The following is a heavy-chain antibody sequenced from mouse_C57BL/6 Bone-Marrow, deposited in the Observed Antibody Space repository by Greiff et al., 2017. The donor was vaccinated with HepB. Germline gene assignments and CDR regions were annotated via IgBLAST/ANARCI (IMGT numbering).Heavy chain of an antibody. CDR2: ISYDGSN. D-gene: IGHD1-1*01. CDR1: GYSITSGYY. V-gene: IGHV3-6*01. J-gene: IGHJ1*03. Sequence: EVKVEESGPGLVKPSQSLSLTCSVTGYSITSGYYWNWIRQFPGNKLEWMGYISYDGSNNYNPSLKNRISITRDTSKNQFFLKLNSVTTEDTATYYCARERGSSTDWYFDVWGTGTTVTVSS. CDR3: ARERGSSTDWYFDV.